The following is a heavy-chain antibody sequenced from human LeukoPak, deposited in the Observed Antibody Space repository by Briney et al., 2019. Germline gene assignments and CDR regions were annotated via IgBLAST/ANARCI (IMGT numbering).Heavy chain of an antibody. CDR2: IGSSGGRS. V-gene: IGHV3-23*01. D-gene: IGHD3-10*01. Sequence: GGSLRLSCEASEFTFSGYGMSWVRQTQGKGLEWVSGIGSSGGRSYYADSVKGRFTISRDNSKNTLYMQMNNLRAEDTAVYYCAKCRFGVESWVDSWGQGTLVIVSS. CDR3: AKCRFGVESWVDS. CDR1: EFTFSGYG. J-gene: IGHJ4*02.